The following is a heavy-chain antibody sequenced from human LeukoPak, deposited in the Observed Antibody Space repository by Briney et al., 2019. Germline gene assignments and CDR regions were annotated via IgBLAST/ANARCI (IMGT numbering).Heavy chain of an antibody. D-gene: IGHD3-22*01. V-gene: IGHV4-30-4*01. CDR1: GGSISSGDYY. CDR2: IYYSGST. Sequence: SETLSLTCTVSGGSISSGDYYWSWIRQPPGKGLEWIGYIYYSGSTYYNPSLKSRVTISVDTSKNQFSLKLSSVTAADTAVYYCARDCPDYYDSSGRAFDIWGQGTMVTVSS. CDR3: ARDCPDYYDSSGRAFDI. J-gene: IGHJ3*02.